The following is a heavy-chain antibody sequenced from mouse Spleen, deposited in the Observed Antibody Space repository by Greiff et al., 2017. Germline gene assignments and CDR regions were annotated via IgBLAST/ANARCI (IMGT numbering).Heavy chain of an antibody. J-gene: IGHJ4*01. V-gene: IGHV1-55*01. Sequence: VQLKQPGAELVKPGASVKMSCKASGYTFTSYWITWVKQRPGQGLEWIGDIYPGSGSTNYNEKFKSKATLTVDTSSSTAYMQLSSLTSEDSAVYYCARGGSSTYYAMDYWGQGTSVTVSS. CDR2: IYPGSGST. CDR1: GYTFTSYW. D-gene: IGHD1-1*01. CDR3: ARGGSSTYYAMDY.